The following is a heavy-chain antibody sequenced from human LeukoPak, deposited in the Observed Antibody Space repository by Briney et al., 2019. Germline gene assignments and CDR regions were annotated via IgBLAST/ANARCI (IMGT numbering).Heavy chain of an antibody. J-gene: IGHJ4*02. Sequence: PGGSLRLSCAASGFTFSSYSMNWVRQAPGKGLEWVSSIDTSSSTHIYYADSVKGRFTISRDNAKNSLYLQMNSLRGKDTAVYYCAREGPVDCSSTSCYADYWGQGTLVTVSS. CDR2: IDTSSSTHI. CDR3: AREGPVDCSSTSCYADY. V-gene: IGHV3-21*01. D-gene: IGHD2-2*01. CDR1: GFTFSSYS.